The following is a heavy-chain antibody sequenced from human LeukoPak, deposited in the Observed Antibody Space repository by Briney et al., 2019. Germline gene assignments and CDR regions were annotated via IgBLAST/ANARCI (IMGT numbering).Heavy chain of an antibody. CDR2: IWYDGSNK. CDR3: AGRRSSGWYAY. V-gene: IGHV3-33*01. Sequence: GGSLRLSCVVSGFTFSSYGMHWVRRAPGKGLEWVAVIWYDGSNKNYADSVKGRFTISRDSSKNSLYLQMNSLRVEDTAVYYCAGRRSSGWYAYWGQGTLVTVSS. D-gene: IGHD6-19*01. CDR1: GFTFSSYG. J-gene: IGHJ4*02.